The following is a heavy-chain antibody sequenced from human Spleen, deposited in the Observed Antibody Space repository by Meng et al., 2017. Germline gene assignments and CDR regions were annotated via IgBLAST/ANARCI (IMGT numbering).Heavy chain of an antibody. J-gene: IGHJ6*02. V-gene: IGHV3-30*04. Sequence: GESLKISCAASGFTFSGSAMHWVRQAPGKGLEWVAVISYDGTNKYYADSVKGRFTISRDNSKNTLYLQMNSLRVEDTAVYYCASDVLSRRRWAIVVATYYYGMDVWGQGTTVTVSS. CDR2: ISYDGTNK. D-gene: IGHD2-2*01. CDR1: GFTFSGSA. CDR3: ASDVLSRRRWAIVVATYYYGMDV.